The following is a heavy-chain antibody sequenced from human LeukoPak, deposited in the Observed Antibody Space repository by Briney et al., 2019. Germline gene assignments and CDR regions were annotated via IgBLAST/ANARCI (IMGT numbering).Heavy chain of an antibody. CDR3: ARTSHYVDIAATIPYGIYYFDY. V-gene: IGHV3-53*01. D-gene: IGHD5-12*01. J-gene: IGHJ4*02. Sequence: PGGSLRLSCAASGFTFSSYSMNWVRQAPGKGLEWVSVIYSGGSTYYADSAKGRFTISRDNSKTTLYLQMNSLRAEDTAVYYCARTSHYVDIAATIPYGIYYFDYWGQGTLVTVSS. CDR1: GFTFSSYS. CDR2: IYSGGST.